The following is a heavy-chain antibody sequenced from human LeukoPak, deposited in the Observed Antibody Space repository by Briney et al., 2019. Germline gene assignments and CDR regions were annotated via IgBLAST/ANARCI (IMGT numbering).Heavy chain of an antibody. Sequence: SETLSLTCTVSGGSISSYYWSWIRQPPGKGLEWIGYVYYTGSTEYNPSLRSRVTISLEMSKHQFSLDLTSVTAADTAVYYCASNTGTVFDYWGQGALVTVSS. D-gene: IGHD7-27*01. J-gene: IGHJ4*02. CDR3: ASNTGTVFDY. V-gene: IGHV4-59*01. CDR2: VYYTGST. CDR1: GGSISSYY.